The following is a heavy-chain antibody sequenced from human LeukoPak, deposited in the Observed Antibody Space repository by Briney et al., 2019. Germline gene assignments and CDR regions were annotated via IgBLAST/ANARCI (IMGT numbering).Heavy chain of an antibody. CDR3: AGDSDYNFHF. D-gene: IGHD5-12*01. Sequence: GGSLRLSCAASGFTFSIYGMNWVRQAPGKGLEWVSGISDSGAITTYADSVKGRLTTYRDNTKNRMYLQMTWQRTEDPAVSVCAGDSDYNFHFWGQGTLVTVSS. CDR2: ISDSGAIT. V-gene: IGHV3-23*01. CDR1: GFTFSIYG. J-gene: IGHJ4*02.